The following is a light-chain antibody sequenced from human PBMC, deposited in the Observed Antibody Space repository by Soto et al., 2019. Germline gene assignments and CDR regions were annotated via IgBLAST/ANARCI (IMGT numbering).Light chain of an antibody. CDR3: QQYNSYPIT. CDR1: QSITDW. J-gene: IGKJ5*01. CDR2: KAS. Sequence: IQMTQSPSSLSASVGDRVTITCRASQSITDWLAWYQKKPGKAPKLLIYKASSLESEVPARFSGSGSGTEFTLTISSLQPDDFATYYCQQYNSYPITFGQGTRLEIK. V-gene: IGKV1-5*03.